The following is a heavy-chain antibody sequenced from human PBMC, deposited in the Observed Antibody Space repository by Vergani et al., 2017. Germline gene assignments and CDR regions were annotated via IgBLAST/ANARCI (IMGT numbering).Heavy chain of an antibody. Sequence: EVQLLESGGDLVQLGGSLRPSCAASGFTFNHYAMNWVRKAPGKGLEWVSGISGSGGSTYYAGSVKGRFTISRDSSKNTLYLQMNSLSAGDTAVYYCAKANPRNSGYDYLYFYHAMDVWGQGTTVTVSS. CDR2: ISGSGGST. CDR3: AKANPRNSGYDYLYFYHAMDV. V-gene: IGHV3-23*01. J-gene: IGHJ6*02. CDR1: GFTFNHYA. D-gene: IGHD5-12*01.